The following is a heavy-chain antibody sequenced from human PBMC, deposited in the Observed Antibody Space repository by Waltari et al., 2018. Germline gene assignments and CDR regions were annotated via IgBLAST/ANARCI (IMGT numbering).Heavy chain of an antibody. CDR3: VRSTSWRYYFDT. J-gene: IGHJ4*02. CDR2: ISSGGTYI. D-gene: IGHD6-13*01. V-gene: IGHV3-21*01. Sequence: DVQLVESGGGLVKPGGSLILSCAASGFTFSSYSMHWVRQAPGKGLEWVASISSGGTYIYYTYSVKGRFTISRGSVTDSLYLQMNSLRVEDTATYFCVRSTSWRYYFDTWGQGTLVAVSS. CDR1: GFTFSSYS.